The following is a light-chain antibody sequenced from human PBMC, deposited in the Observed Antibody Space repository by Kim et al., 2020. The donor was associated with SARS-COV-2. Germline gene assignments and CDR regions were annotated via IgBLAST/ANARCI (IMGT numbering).Light chain of an antibody. CDR2: EVT. CDR1: SSDICGYNY. CDR3: SSYAGSNNWV. Sequence: GQSVTISFTGTSSDICGYNYVSWYQQYPGKAPKLMIYEVTKRPSGVPGRFSGSKSGNTASLTVSGLQAEDEADYYCSSYAGSNNWVFGGGTKLTVL. J-gene: IGLJ3*02. V-gene: IGLV2-8*01.